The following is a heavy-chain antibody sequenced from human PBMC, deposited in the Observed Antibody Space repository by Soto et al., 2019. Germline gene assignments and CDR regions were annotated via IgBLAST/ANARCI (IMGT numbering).Heavy chain of an antibody. J-gene: IGHJ5*02. CDR1: GSTFSSYA. CDR2: IIPIFGTA. D-gene: IGHD3-3*01. Sequence: QVQLVQSGAEVKKPGSSVKVSCKASGSTFSSYAISWVRRAPGQGLEWMGGIIPIFGTANYAQKFQGRVTITADESTSTAYMELSSLRSEDTAVYYCARRSDFWCGVDQENWFDPWGQGTLVTVSS. V-gene: IGHV1-69*01. CDR3: ARRSDFWCGVDQENWFDP.